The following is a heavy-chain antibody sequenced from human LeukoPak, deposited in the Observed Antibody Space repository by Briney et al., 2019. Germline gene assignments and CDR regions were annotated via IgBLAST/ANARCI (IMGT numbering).Heavy chain of an antibody. J-gene: IGHJ4*02. D-gene: IGHD3-10*01. CDR1: GFTFSSYA. CDR3: ARASGYYFDY. Sequence: GSLRLSCAASGFTFSSYAMHWVRQAPGKGLEWVAVISYDGSNKYYADSVKGRFTISRDNSKNTLYLQMNSLRAEDTAVYYCARASGYYFDYWGQGTLVTVSS. V-gene: IGHV3-30-3*01. CDR2: ISYDGSNK.